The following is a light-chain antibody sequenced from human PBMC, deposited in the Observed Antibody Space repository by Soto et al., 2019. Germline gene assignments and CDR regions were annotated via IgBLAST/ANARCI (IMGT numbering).Light chain of an antibody. Sequence: DIQMTQSPSSVSASVGDRVTITCRASQGISSLLAWYQQKPGKAPKLLIYAASSLQSGVPSRFSGSGSGTDFILTISSLQPDDFATYYCQQTNSFPGTFGQGTKVEIK. CDR3: QQTNSFPGT. J-gene: IGKJ1*01. CDR2: AAS. V-gene: IGKV1-12*01. CDR1: QGISSL.